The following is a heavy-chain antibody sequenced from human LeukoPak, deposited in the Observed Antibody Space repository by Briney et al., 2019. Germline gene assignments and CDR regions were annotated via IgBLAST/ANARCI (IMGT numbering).Heavy chain of an antibody. D-gene: IGHD6-13*01. CDR3: ARDPADSSSVY. CDR1: GGSFSGYY. Sequence: SEALSLTCAVYGGSFSGYYWGWIRQPPGKGPEWIGEINHSGSTNYNPSLKSRVTISVDTSKNQFSLKLSSVTAADTAVYYCARDPADSSSVYWGQGTLVTVSS. J-gene: IGHJ4*02. V-gene: IGHV4-34*01. CDR2: INHSGST.